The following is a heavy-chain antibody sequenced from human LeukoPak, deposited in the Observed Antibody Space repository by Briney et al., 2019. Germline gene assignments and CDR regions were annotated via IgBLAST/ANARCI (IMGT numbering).Heavy chain of an antibody. CDR1: GGTFSSYA. CDR2: IIPIFSIA. CDR3: ARVEQQSWFDP. J-gene: IGHJ5*02. Sequence: SVKVSCKASGGTFSSYAISWVRQAPGQGLEWMGRIIPIFSIANYAQKFQGRVTITADKSTSTAYMELSSLRSEDTAAYYCARVEQQSWFDPWGQGTLVTVSS. V-gene: IGHV1-69*04. D-gene: IGHD6-13*01.